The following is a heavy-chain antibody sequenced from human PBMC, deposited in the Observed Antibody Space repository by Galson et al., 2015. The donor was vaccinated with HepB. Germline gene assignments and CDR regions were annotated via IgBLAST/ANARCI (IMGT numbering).Heavy chain of an antibody. Sequence: SVKVPCKASGGAFDKYNFNWVRQAPGQGLEWMGKIIPVLDITKYAQKFQGRVTITADTSTSTAYMELSSLRSDDTALYYCARSHYYDSSPFDSWGQGTLVTVSS. CDR1: GGAFDKYN. CDR2: IIPVLDIT. D-gene: IGHD3-22*01. CDR3: ARSHYYDSSPFDS. J-gene: IGHJ4*02. V-gene: IGHV1-69*02.